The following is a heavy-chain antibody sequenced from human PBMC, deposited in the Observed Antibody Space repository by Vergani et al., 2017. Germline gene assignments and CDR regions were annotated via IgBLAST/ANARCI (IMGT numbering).Heavy chain of an antibody. J-gene: IGHJ6*02. D-gene: IGHD5-18*01. CDR2: IYTSGST. CDR1: GGPISSGSYY. CDR3: AGDTAPPSGDSYGYGSYYYYGMDV. V-gene: IGHV4-61*02. Sequence: QVQLQESGPGLVKPSQTLSLTCTVSGGPISSGSYYRSWTRQPAGKGLDWIGRIYTSGSTNYNPSLKSRVTIPVDTSKNQFSLKLGAVTAADTAVYYCAGDTAPPSGDSYGYGSYYYYGMDVWGQGTTVTVSS.